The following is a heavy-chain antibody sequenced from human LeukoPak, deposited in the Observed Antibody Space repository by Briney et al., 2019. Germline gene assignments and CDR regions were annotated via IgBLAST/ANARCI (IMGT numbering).Heavy chain of an antibody. CDR2: INPSGGST. J-gene: IGHJ4*02. V-gene: IGHV1-46*01. CDR1: GYTFTSYY. Sequence: ASVKVSCKASGYTFTSYYMHWVRQATGQGLEWMGIINPSGGSTNYAQKFQGRVTITADESTSTAYMELSSLRSEDTAVYYCASRRRGYSYGHFDYWGQGTLVTVSS. CDR3: ASRRRGYSYGHFDY. D-gene: IGHD5-18*01.